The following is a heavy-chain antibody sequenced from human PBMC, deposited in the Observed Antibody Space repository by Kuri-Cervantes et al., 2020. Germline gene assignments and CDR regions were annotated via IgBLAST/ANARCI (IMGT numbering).Heavy chain of an antibody. J-gene: IGHJ4*02. CDR1: GFTFSSYG. CDR3: ARDATDCGGGSCYHLFDY. D-gene: IGHD2-15*01. V-gene: IGHV3-33*08. Sequence: GESLKISCAASGFTFSSYGMHWVRQAPGKGLEWVAIIWYDGSNQYYTDSVKGRFTISRDNSKNTLYLQMNSLRGEDTAVYYCARDATDCGGGSCYHLFDYWGQGTWSPSPQ. CDR2: IWYDGSNQ.